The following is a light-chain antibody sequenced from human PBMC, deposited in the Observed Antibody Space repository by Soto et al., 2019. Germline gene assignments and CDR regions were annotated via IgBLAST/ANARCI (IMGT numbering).Light chain of an antibody. J-gene: IGKJ4*01. Sequence: EIVLTQSPGTLSLSPGERATLSCRASQSVNYSYLAWYQQKPGQAPRLLIYGASSRATGIPGRFSGSGSGTDFTLTISRLEPEDFAVYYCQQYGSSPLTFGGGTKVDIK. CDR3: QQYGSSPLT. CDR1: QSVNYSY. CDR2: GAS. V-gene: IGKV3-20*01.